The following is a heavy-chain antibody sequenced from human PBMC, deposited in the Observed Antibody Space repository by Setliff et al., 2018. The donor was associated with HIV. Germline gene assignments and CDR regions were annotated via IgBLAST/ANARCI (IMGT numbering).Heavy chain of an antibody. CDR1: GGSFSGYY. CDR2: INHSGTT. CDR3: ARGHDSSGYFGIDY. V-gene: IGHV4-34*01. D-gene: IGHD3-22*01. J-gene: IGHJ4*02. Sequence: PSETLSLTCAVYGGSFSGYYWSWIRQPPGKGLEWIGEINHSGTTNYNPSLKSRVTISVDTSKNQFSLKLSSVTAADTAVYYCARGHDSSGYFGIDYWGQGTLVTAPQ.